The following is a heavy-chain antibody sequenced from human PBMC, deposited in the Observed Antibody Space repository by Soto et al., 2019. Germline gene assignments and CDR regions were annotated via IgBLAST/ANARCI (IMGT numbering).Heavy chain of an antibody. V-gene: IGHV3-23*01. D-gene: IGHD3-22*01. CDR2: ISGSGGST. Sequence: GGSLRLSCAASGFTFSSYAMSWVRQAPGKGLEWVSAISGSGGSTYYADSVKGRFTISRDNSKNTLYLQMNSLRAEDTAVYYCAKDPRIVVVIAFDYRGQGTLVTVSA. CDR3: AKDPRIVVVIAFDY. J-gene: IGHJ4*02. CDR1: GFTFSSYA.